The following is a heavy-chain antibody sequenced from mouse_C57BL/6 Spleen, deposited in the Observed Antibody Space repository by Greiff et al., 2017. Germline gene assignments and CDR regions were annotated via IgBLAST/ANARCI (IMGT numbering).Heavy chain of an antibody. CDR2: IRNKANGYTT. J-gene: IGHJ4*01. CDR3: ARYYDAMDY. Sequence: EVKLMESGGGLVQPGGSLSLSCAASGFTFTDYYMSWVRQPPGKALEWLGFIRNKANGYTTEYSASVKGRFTISRDNSQSILYPQMNALRAEDSATYYCARYYDAMDYWGQGTSVTVSS. D-gene: IGHD1-1*02. CDR1: GFTFTDYY. V-gene: IGHV7-3*01.